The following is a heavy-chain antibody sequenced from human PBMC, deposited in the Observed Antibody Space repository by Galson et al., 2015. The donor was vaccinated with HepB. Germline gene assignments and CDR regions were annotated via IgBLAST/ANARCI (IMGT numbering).Heavy chain of an antibody. CDR3: ARGGSLIAARPHAFDI. CDR1: GFTFSSYA. CDR2: ISYDGSNK. J-gene: IGHJ3*02. V-gene: IGHV3-30-3*01. Sequence: SLRLSCAASGFTFSSYAMHWVRQAPGKGLEWVAVISYDGSNKYYADSVEGRFTISRDNSKNTLYLQMNSLRAEDTAVYYCARGGSLIAARPHAFDIWGQGTMVTVSS. D-gene: IGHD6-6*01.